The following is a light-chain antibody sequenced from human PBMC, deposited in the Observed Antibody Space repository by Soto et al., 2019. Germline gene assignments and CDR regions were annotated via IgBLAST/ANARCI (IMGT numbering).Light chain of an antibody. J-gene: IGLJ2*01. Sequence: QSALTQPASVSGSPGQSITISCTGTSSDVGGYNYVSWYQQHPGKAPKLVIFDVSDRPSGVSNRFSGSKSGNTASLTISGLKPEDEAEYYCSSYTTSSTHLFGGGTKLTVL. CDR3: SSYTTSSTHL. CDR1: SSDVGGYNY. CDR2: DVS. V-gene: IGLV2-14*03.